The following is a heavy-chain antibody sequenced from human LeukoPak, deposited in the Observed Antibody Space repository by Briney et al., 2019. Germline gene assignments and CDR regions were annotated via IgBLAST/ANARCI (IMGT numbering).Heavy chain of an antibody. V-gene: IGHV3-23*01. D-gene: IGHD6-13*01. Sequence: GGSLRLSCAASGFTFSNYAMSWVRQAPGKGLEWVSGISDGGDSTYYADSVKGRITISRDNSKNTVYLQMNSLRAEDTAVYYCAKDFPEYSSSWYLEWGQGTLVTVSS. CDR3: AKDFPEYSSSWYLE. CDR1: GFTFSNYA. J-gene: IGHJ4*02. CDR2: ISDGGDST.